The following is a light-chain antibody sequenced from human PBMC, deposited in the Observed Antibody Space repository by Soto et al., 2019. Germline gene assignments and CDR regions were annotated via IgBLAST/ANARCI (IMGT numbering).Light chain of an antibody. CDR3: SSYTSSSTPYV. J-gene: IGLJ1*01. Sequence: QSALTQPASVSGSPGQSITISCTGTSSDVGGYNYFSWYQQHPVKAPKLMIYDVTNRPSGVSDRFSGSKSGNTASLTISGLQAEDEADYYCSSYTSSSTPYVFGTGTKLTVL. CDR2: DVT. CDR1: SSDVGGYNY. V-gene: IGLV2-14*01.